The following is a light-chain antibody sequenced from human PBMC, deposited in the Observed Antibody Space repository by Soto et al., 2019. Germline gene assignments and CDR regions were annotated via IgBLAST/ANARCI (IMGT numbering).Light chain of an antibody. V-gene: IGKV3-15*01. CDR2: GAL. Sequence: EIVMTQSPATLSVSPGERVTLSCRASQSVSSNLAWYQQKPGQAPTLLIYGALTRATGIPARFSGGGSGTEFTLTISSLQSEDFAVYYCQQYNNWPRTFGQGTKVEIK. J-gene: IGKJ1*01. CDR3: QQYNNWPRT. CDR1: QSVSSN.